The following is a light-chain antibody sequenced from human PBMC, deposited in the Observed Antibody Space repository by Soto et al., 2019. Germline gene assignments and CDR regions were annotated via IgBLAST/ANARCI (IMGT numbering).Light chain of an antibody. CDR1: QSISGY. CDR2: GAF. CDR3: QQTFKTPLT. V-gene: IGKV1-39*01. Sequence: DIQMTQSPSALSASVGDRVTITCRASQSISGYLTWFQQKPGKAPKLLIHGAFRLRSGVPSRFSGSGSGTDFNLTISSLQPEDFATYYCQQTFKTPLTFGGGTKLEIK. J-gene: IGKJ4*01.